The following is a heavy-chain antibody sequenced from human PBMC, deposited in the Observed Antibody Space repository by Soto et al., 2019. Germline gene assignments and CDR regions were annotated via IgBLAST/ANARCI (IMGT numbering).Heavy chain of an antibody. CDR1: GGTFSSYT. D-gene: IGHD3-10*01. CDR3: ARFRGSYGMDV. Sequence: QVQLVQSGAEVKKPGSSVKVSCQASGGTFSSYTISWVRQAPGQGLEWMGRIIPILGIPNYAQKFQGRVTITADKSTSTAYMELSSLRSEDTAVYYCARFRGSYGMDVWGQWTTVTVSS. J-gene: IGHJ6*02. V-gene: IGHV1-69*02. CDR2: IIPILGIP.